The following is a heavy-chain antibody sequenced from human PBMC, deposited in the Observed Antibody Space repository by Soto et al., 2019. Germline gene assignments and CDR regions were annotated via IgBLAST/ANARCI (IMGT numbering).Heavy chain of an antibody. CDR2: ISSSSSYI. CDR1: GFTFSSYS. J-gene: IGHJ3*02. Sequence: GGSLRLSCAASGFTFSSYSMNWVRQAPGKGLEWVSSISSSSSYIYYADSVKGRFTISRDNAKNSLYLQMNSLRAEDTAVYYCARIEDFDGAFDIWGQGTMVTVSS. V-gene: IGHV3-21*01. D-gene: IGHD3-9*01. CDR3: ARIEDFDGAFDI.